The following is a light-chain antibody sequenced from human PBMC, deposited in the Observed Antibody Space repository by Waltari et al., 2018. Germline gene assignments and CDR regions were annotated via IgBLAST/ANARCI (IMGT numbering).Light chain of an antibody. CDR2: DTS. J-gene: IGKJ1*01. Sequence: DIVLTPSPGALSLSPGVRATLSFSASLSGGRYLAWYQQKPGQAPRLLIYDTSSRATGNPGRFSGSGSGTDFSLAISSLEPEDVAVYFCQHYVNLPVTFGQGTKVEI. V-gene: IGKV3-20*01. CDR3: QHYVNLPVT. CDR1: LSGGRY.